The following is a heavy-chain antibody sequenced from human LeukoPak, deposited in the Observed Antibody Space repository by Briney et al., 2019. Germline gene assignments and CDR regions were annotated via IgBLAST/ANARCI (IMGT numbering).Heavy chain of an antibody. CDR2: ISGSGGNT. J-gene: IGHJ6*03. Sequence: QPGGSLRLSCAASGFTFSSFAMSWVRQAPGKGLEWVSAISGSGGNTYYADSVKGRFTISRDNSKNTLYLQMNSLRAEDTAVYFCAKGTMLRGLIILNFYYYMDVWGPGTTVIVSS. D-gene: IGHD3-10*01. V-gene: IGHV3-23*01. CDR1: GFTFSSFA. CDR3: AKGTMLRGLIILNFYYYMDV.